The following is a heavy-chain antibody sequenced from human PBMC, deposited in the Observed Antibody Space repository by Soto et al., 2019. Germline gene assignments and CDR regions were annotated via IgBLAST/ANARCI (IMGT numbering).Heavy chain of an antibody. V-gene: IGHV3-48*03. CDR3: ARGPGGRYFAWLLDY. CDR2: ISSSGSTI. D-gene: IGHD3-9*01. CDR1: GFTFSSYE. J-gene: IGHJ4*02. Sequence: EVQLVESGGGLVQPGGSLRLSCAASGFTFSSYEMNWVRQAPGKGLEWVSYISSSGSTIYYADSVKGRFTISRDNAKNSLYLQMNSLRAEATALYYCARGPGGRYFAWLLDYWGQGTLVTVSS.